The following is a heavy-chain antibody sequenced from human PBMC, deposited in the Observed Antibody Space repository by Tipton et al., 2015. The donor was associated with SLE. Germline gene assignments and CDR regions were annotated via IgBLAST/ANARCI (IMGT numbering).Heavy chain of an antibody. CDR2: IDYSGST. Sequence: TLSLTCTVSGDSIGNHYWNWIRQSPGKGLEWLGYIDYSGSTKYDSSLKSRATISVDTSKKQFSLSLRSVTTADTATYHCARGGSGWYAGFDHWGQGNLVVVSS. CDR3: ARGGSGWYAGFDH. J-gene: IGHJ4*02. V-gene: IGHV4-59*11. D-gene: IGHD6-19*01. CDR1: GDSIGNHY.